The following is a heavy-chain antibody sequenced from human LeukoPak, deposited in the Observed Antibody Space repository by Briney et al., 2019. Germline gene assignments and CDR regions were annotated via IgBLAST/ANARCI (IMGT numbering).Heavy chain of an antibody. J-gene: IGHJ4*02. CDR1: GDSVSSGSYY. V-gene: IGHV4-61*01. CDR2: IYYSGST. CDR3: ARVDTGGLVDY. D-gene: IGHD5-18*01. Sequence: SETLSLTCTVSGDSVSSGSYYWSWIRQPPGKGLEWIGSIYYSGSTNYNPSLKSRITISVDTSKKQFSLRLNSVTAADTAVYYCARVDTGGLVDYWGQGTLVTVSS.